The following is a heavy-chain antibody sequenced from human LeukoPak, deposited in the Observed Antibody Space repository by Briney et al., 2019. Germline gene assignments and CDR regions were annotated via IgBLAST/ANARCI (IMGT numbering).Heavy chain of an antibody. CDR2: IRYDGSNK. V-gene: IGHV3-30*02. D-gene: IGHD3-22*01. CDR3: ARVLSGSWDWFDP. Sequence: GGSLRLSCAASGFTVSSNYMHWVRQAPGKGLEWVAFIRYDGSNKYYTDSVKGRFTISRDNAKNTVYLQMNSLRAEDTAVYYCARVLSGSWDWFDPWGQGTLVTVSS. CDR1: GFTVSSNY. J-gene: IGHJ5*02.